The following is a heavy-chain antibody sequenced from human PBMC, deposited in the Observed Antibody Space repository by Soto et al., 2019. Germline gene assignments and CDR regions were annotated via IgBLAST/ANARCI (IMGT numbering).Heavy chain of an antibody. CDR3: ATAVAGGDY. J-gene: IGHJ4*02. CDR1: GFTFSSNT. CDR2: ISSSSTYI. D-gene: IGHD6-19*01. V-gene: IGHV3-21*06. Sequence: EVQLVESGGGLVKPGGSLRLSCAASGFTFSSNTINWVRQAPGKGLEWVSSISSSSTYIYYADSVKGRFTISRDNAKNLLYLQMKSLRAEDTAVYYCATAVAGGDYWGQGTLVTVSS.